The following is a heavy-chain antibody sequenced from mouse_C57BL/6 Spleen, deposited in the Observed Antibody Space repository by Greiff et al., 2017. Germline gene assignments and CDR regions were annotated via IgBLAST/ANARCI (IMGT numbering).Heavy chain of an antibody. D-gene: IGHD1-1*01. CDR2: IYPGSGNT. J-gene: IGHJ2*01. V-gene: IGHV1-76*01. CDR1: GYTFTDYY. CDR3: ARSGYGSGYFDY. Sequence: QVQLKQSGAELVRPGASVKLSCKASGYTFTDYYINWVKQRPGQGLEWIARIYPGSGNTYYNEKFKGKATLTAEKSSSTAYMQLSSLTSEDSAVYFCARSGYGSGYFDYWGQGTTLTVSS.